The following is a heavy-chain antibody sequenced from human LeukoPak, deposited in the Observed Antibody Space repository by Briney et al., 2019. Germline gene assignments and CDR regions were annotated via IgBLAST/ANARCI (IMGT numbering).Heavy chain of an antibody. CDR2: INEDGSEK. Sequence: GGSLRLSCATSGFTFTNYWMSWFRQAPGKGPEWVGNINEDGSEKQYVDSVKGRFTISRDNSKNSLYLQMNSLRIEDTAFYYCAKDMFRRQFWSNVPSYYIETWGQGTLVTVSS. CDR1: GFTFTNYW. D-gene: IGHD2-8*01. V-gene: IGHV3-7*03. J-gene: IGHJ4*02. CDR3: AKDMFRRQFWSNVPSYYIET.